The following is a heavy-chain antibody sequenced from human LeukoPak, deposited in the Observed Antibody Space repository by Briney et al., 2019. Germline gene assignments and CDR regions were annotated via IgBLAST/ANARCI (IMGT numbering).Heavy chain of an antibody. V-gene: IGHV3-15*07. Sequence: GGSLRLSCAASGFTFSNAWMNWVRQAPGKGLEWVGRIKSKTDGGTTDYAAPVKGRFTISRDDSKNTLNLQMNSLKTEDTAVYYCTTDGMSTVTTNYYYGMDVWGQGTTVTVSS. CDR3: TTDGMSTVTTNYYYGMDV. CDR1: GFTFSNAW. J-gene: IGHJ6*02. CDR2: IKSKTDGGTT. D-gene: IGHD4-17*01.